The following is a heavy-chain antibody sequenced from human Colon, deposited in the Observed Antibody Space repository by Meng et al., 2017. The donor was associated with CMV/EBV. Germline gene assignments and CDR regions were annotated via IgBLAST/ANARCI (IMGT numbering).Heavy chain of an antibody. V-gene: IGHV3-11*01. CDR2: ISTSGSTV. D-gene: IGHD3-10*01. J-gene: IGHJ6*02. CDR3: ARGNTGGDFYFFGLDL. Sequence: GESLKISCSASGSPLSDYYIMWIRQAPGKGLEYVAYISTSGSTVYYADSVMGRLTISRDNINNVVTLHMTSLRGDDAGVYYCARGNTGGDFYFFGLDLWGQGTTVTVSS. CDR1: GSPLSDYY.